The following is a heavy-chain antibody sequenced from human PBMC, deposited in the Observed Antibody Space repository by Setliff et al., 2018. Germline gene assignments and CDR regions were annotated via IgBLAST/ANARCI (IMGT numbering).Heavy chain of an antibody. CDR1: GDSMNDNH. Sequence: PSETLSLTCNVSGDSMNDNHWTWIRQPPGKGLGWIGYIYTSGGTNYNPSLKSRVTISVDMSKNQFSLKLSSVIAADTAVYYCARGVSSVSWTPRYWGRGILVTVSS. D-gene: IGHD6-19*01. V-gene: IGHV4-4*08. CDR2: IYTSGGT. J-gene: IGHJ4*01. CDR3: ARGVSSVSWTPRY.